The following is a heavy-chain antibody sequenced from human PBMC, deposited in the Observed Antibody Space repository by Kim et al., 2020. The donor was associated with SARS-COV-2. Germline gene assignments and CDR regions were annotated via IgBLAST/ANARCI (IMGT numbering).Heavy chain of an antibody. Sequence: STNYADSVKGRFTISRDNAKNTLYLQVNSLRAEDTAVYYCARGYNFGLDYWGQGTLVTVSS. CDR3: ARGYNFGLDY. V-gene: IGHV3-74*01. CDR2: ST. D-gene: IGHD1-1*01. J-gene: IGHJ4*02.